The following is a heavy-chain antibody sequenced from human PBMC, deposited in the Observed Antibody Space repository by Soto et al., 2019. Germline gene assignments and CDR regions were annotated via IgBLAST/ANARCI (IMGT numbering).Heavy chain of an antibody. CDR1: GGTFSSYT. CDR3: AREGLVLVPTTVNSDYYYYAMDV. Sequence: ASVKVSCKASGGTFSSYTISWVRQAPGQGLEWMGGIIPRSATSNYAQKFQGRVTITADESTNTAYMELSSLRSEDTAVYYCAREGLVLVPTTVNSDYYYYAMDVWGQGTTVTVSS. CDR2: IIPRSATS. V-gene: IGHV1-69*13. D-gene: IGHD2-2*01. J-gene: IGHJ6*02.